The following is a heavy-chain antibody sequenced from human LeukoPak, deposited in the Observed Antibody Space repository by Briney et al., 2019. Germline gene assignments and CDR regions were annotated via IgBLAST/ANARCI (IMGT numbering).Heavy chain of an antibody. D-gene: IGHD4-17*01. CDR2: ISSSSSYI. V-gene: IGHV3-21*01. J-gene: IGHJ4*02. Sequence: PGGSLRLSCAASGFTFSSYSMNWVRQAPGKGLEWVSSISSSSSYIYYADSVKGRFTISRDNAKNSLYLQMNSLRAEDTAVYYCASNNDYGDQGGPYYFDYWGQGTLVTVSS. CDR1: GFTFSSYS. CDR3: ASNNDYGDQGGPYYFDY.